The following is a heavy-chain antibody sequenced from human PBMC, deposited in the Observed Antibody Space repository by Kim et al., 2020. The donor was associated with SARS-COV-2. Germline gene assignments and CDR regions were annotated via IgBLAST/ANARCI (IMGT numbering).Heavy chain of an antibody. D-gene: IGHD3-10*01. CDR2: ISGSGGST. V-gene: IGHV3-23*01. CDR3: AKLGGSGSKAPFDY. Sequence: AISGSGGSTSYADSVKGRFTISRDNSTNTLYLQMNSLRAEDTAVYYCAKLGGSGSKAPFDYLGQGTLVTVSS. J-gene: IGHJ4*02.